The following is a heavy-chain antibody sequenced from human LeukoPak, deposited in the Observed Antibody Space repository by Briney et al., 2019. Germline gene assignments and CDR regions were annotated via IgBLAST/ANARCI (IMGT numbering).Heavy chain of an antibody. V-gene: IGHV3-23*01. CDR2: ISGSGGST. D-gene: IGHD3-22*01. Sequence: GGSLRLSCAASGFTFSSYAMSWVRQAPGKGLEWVSAISGSGGSTYYADSVKGRFTISRDNAKNSLYLQMNSLRAEDTAVYFCAGSITMIVDWFDPWGQGTLVTVSS. CDR3: AGSITMIVDWFDP. J-gene: IGHJ5*02. CDR1: GFTFSSYA.